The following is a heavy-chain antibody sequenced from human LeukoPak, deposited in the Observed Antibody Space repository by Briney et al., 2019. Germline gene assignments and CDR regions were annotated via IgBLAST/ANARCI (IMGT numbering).Heavy chain of an antibody. CDR3: ARADGLHGGPYLIGP. J-gene: IGHJ5*02. V-gene: IGHV1-2*02. CDR2: INPNSGGT. CDR1: GYSFTDYY. D-gene: IGHD2-21*01. Sequence: ASVKVSCKASGYSFTDYYMHWVRQAPGQGLEWMGWINPNSGGTNSAQIFQGRVTMTRDTSITTVYMEVNWLTSDDTAIYYCARADGLHGGPYLIGPWGQGTLVTVSS.